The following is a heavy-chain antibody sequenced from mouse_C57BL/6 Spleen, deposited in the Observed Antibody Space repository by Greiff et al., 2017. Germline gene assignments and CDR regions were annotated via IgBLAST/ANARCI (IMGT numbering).Heavy chain of an antibody. CDR1: EYEFPSHD. V-gene: IGHV5-2*01. CDR3: AREGLDGFAG. Sequence: EVHLVESGGGLVQPGESLKLSCESNEYEFPSHDMSWVRMIPEKRLELVAAINSDGGSTYYPDTMERRFIISRDNTKKTLYLQMSSLRSEGTALYYCAREGLDGFAGWGQGALVTVSA. D-gene: IGHD3-3*01. J-gene: IGHJ3*01. CDR2: INSDGGST.